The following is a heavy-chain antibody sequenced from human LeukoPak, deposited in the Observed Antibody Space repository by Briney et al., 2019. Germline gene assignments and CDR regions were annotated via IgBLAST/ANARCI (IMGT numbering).Heavy chain of an antibody. J-gene: IGHJ3*02. CDR2: IYTSGST. CDR3: ARDPPPRYDFWSGYYRDAFDI. V-gene: IGHV4-4*07. CDR1: GGSISSYY. Sequence: PSETLPLTCTVSGGSISSYYWSWIRQPAGKGLDWIGRIYTSGSTNYNPSLKSRVTMSVDTSKNQFSLKLSSVTAADTAVYYCARDPPPRYDFWSGYYRDAFDIWGQGTMVTVSS. D-gene: IGHD3-3*01.